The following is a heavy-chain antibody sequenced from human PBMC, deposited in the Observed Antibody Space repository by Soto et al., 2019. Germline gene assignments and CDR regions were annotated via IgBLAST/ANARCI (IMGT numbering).Heavy chain of an antibody. CDR3: ARDRGYLDYFWGTYRSRGYFEI. Sequence: PSETLSLTCTISGDSITVSGASISSFYWSWIRQSPERGLEWIGHMYYSGRTTYNPSLKSRVSIALDMAKNHLSLQVTSVTAADTAVYYCARDRGYLDYFWGTYRSRGYFEIGGQGTLVTVS. V-gene: IGHV4-59*01. CDR2: MYYSGRT. D-gene: IGHD3-16*02. J-gene: IGHJ4*02. CDR1: GASISSFY.